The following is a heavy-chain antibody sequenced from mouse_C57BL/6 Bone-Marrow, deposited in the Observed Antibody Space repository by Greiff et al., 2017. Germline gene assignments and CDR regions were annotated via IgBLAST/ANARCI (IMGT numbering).Heavy chain of an antibody. CDR1: GFNIKDDY. Sequence: EVQLVESGAELVRPGASVKLSCTASGFNIKDDYMHWVKQRPEQGLEWIGWIDPENGDTEYASKFQGKATITADTSSNTAYLQRSSLTSEDTAVYYCTTHYGSSYQSAMDYWGQGTSVTVSS. J-gene: IGHJ4*01. CDR2: IDPENGDT. V-gene: IGHV14-4*01. D-gene: IGHD1-1*01. CDR3: TTHYGSSYQSAMDY.